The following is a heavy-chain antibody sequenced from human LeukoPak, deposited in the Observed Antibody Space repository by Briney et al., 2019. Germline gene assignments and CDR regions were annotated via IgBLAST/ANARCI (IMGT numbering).Heavy chain of an antibody. CDR2: ISYDGKNK. D-gene: IGHD6-19*01. Sequence: PGGSLRLSCAASGFTFSDFGMHWVRQAPGRGLEWVAVISYDGKNKYYADSVKGRFTISRDNSRNTLYLQMNSLRAEDTAAYYCATKTPFAVAPRGWGQGTLVTVSS. V-gene: IGHV3-30*03. CDR3: ATKTPFAVAPRG. CDR1: GFTFSDFG. J-gene: IGHJ4*02.